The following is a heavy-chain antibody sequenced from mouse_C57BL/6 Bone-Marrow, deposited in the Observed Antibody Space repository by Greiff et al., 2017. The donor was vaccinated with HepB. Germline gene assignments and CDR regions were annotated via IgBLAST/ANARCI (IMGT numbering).Heavy chain of an antibody. CDR1: GYTFTSYG. Sequence: VKLMESGAELARPGASVKLSCKASGYTFTSYGISWVKQRTGQGLEWIGEIYPRSGNTYYNEKFKGKATLTAYKSSSTAYMELRSLTSEDSAVYFCARAYYGSSYGFAYWGQGTLVTVSA. V-gene: IGHV1-81*01. CDR2: IYPRSGNT. CDR3: ARAYYGSSYGFAY. J-gene: IGHJ3*01. D-gene: IGHD1-1*01.